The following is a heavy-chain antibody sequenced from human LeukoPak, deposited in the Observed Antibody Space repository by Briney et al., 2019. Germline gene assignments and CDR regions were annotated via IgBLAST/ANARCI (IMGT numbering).Heavy chain of an antibody. Sequence: GGSLRLSCAASGFLVSDYSMNWVRQAPGKGLEWVSSISSVGTHIFYAESMRGRFTISRETTKNSVYLELNNLTDEDTAEYYCTGVYCGGDCYFQTFQVWGQGNLVIVS. D-gene: IGHD2-21*02. CDR3: TGVYCGGDCYFQTFQV. V-gene: IGHV3-21*06. CDR2: ISSVGTHI. CDR1: GFLVSDYS. J-gene: IGHJ1*01.